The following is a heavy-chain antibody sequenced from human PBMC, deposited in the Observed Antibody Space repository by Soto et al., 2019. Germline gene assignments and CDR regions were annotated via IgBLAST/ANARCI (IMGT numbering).Heavy chain of an antibody. D-gene: IGHD2-15*01. CDR2: ISGSGGST. V-gene: IGHV3-23*01. CDR1: GFTFSSYA. J-gene: IGHJ4*02. CDR3: AKWSSGGSCYGFDY. Sequence: GGSLRLSCAASGFTFSSYAMSWVRQAPGKGLEWVSAISGSGGSTYYADSVKGRFTISRDNSKNTLYLQMNSLRDEDTAVYYCAKWSSGGSCYGFDYWGQGTLVTVSS.